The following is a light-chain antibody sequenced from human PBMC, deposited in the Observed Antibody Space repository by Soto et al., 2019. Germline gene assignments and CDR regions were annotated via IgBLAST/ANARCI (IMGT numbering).Light chain of an antibody. CDR2: DAS. J-gene: IGKJ1*01. CDR3: QQYNNWPRT. Sequence: EIVMTQSPATLSVSPGERATLSCRASQSVGGNLAWYQQRPGQAPRLLIFDASTRATGIPARFSGSGSGTEFTLTISSLQSEDFAVYYCQQYNNWPRTFGQGTKVDIK. CDR1: QSVGGN. V-gene: IGKV3-15*01.